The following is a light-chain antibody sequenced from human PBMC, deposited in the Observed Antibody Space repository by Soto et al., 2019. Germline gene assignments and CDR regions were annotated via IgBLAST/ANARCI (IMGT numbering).Light chain of an antibody. CDR2: AAS. CDR3: HKYYSYPWT. CDR1: QGISSY. V-gene: IGKV1-8*01. J-gene: IGKJ1*01. Sequence: AIRMTQSPSSFSASTGDRVTITCRASQGISSYLAWYQQKPGKAPKLLIYAASTLQSGVTSRFSGSGSGTDFTLTISCLQSEDFATYYCHKYYSYPWTVGQGTKVEIK.